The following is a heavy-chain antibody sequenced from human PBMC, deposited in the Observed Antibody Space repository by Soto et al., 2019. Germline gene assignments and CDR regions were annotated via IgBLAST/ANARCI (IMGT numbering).Heavy chain of an antibody. CDR2: INHVGGT. CDR1: GGFLSESY. V-gene: IGHV4-34*01. Sequence: PSETLSLTCAVYGGFLSESYWTWIRQPPGKRLEWIGEINHVGGTNYNPSLKSRVTMSVDTSQNQFSLRLISVTAADTAMYFCVRIRYQLPSSVLWLDPWGQGTPVTVSS. CDR3: VRIRYQLPSSVLWLDP. D-gene: IGHD3-16*01. J-gene: IGHJ5*02.